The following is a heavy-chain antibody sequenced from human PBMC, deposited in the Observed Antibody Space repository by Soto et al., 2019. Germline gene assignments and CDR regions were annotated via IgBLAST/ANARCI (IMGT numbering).Heavy chain of an antibody. CDR1: GFSLTTSGEA. V-gene: IGHV2-5*02. J-gene: IGHJ6*03. CDR3: AHIPVSGHLLYSYYNYMDV. Sequence: QITLKESGPTLVKPTQTLTLTCTFSGFSLTTSGEAVGWIRQPPGKALEWLALIYWDDDKRSSPSLKSRLTLTKDTSKNQIVLTMTNMDPVDTATYYCAHIPVSGHLLYSYYNYMDVWGKGTTVNVSS. D-gene: IGHD3-10*01. CDR2: IYWDDDK.